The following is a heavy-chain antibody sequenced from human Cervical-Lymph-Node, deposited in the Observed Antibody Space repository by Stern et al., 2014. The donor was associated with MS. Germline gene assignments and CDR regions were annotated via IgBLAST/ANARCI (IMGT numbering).Heavy chain of an antibody. CDR3: TTVLS. CDR1: GFTFSGTW. V-gene: IGHV3-15*01. Sequence: VQLVQSGGGLVKPGGSLRLSCAASGFTFSGTWMNWVRQATGKGLEWVGRIKTTSDGGTTDYAAPVKGRFIISRDDSKNTLYLQMNSLKSEDTGIYYCTTVLSWGQGTLVTVSS. J-gene: IGHJ4*02. CDR2: IKTTSDGGTT.